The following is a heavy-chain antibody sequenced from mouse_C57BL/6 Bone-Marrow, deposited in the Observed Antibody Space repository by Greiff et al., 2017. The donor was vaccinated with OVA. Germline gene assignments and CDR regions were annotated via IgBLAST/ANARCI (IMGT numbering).Heavy chain of an antibody. CDR1: GYTFTSYW. D-gene: IGHD2-4*01. V-gene: IGHV1-59*01. CDR3: ARGGLRRGFAY. J-gene: IGHJ3*01. CDR2: IDPSDSYT. Sequence: VQLQQPGAELVRPGPSVKLSCKASGYTFTSYWMHWVKQRPGQGLEWIGVIDPSDSYTNYNQKFKGKATLTVDTSSSTAYMQLSSLTSEDSAVYYCARGGLRRGFAYWGQGTLVTVSA.